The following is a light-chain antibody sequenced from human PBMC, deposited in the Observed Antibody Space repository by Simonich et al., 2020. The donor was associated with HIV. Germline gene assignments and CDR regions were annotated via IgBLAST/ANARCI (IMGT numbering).Light chain of an antibody. CDR3: QQYYSTRT. CDR2: AAS. Sequence: DIQMTQSPSSLSASVGDRVTITCRASQGISNSLAWYQQKPGKAPKLLLYAASRLESGGPSRFSGSGSGTDYTLTISSLQPEDCATYYCQQYYSTRTFGQGTKVEIK. CDR1: QGISNS. J-gene: IGKJ1*01. V-gene: IGKV1-NL1*01.